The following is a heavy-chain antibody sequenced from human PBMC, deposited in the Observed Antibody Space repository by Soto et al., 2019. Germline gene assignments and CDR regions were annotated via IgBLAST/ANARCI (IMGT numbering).Heavy chain of an antibody. CDR2: ISYDGSNK. J-gene: IGHJ4*02. V-gene: IGHV3-30*18. CDR1: GFTFSSYG. CDR3: AKGEDVDTVDY. Sequence: SLRLSFAASGFTFSSYGMDWVRQAPGKGLEWVAVISYDGSNKYYADSVKGRFTISRDNSKNTLYLQMNSLRAEDTAVYYCAKGEDVDTVDYWGQGTLVTVSS. D-gene: IGHD5-18*01.